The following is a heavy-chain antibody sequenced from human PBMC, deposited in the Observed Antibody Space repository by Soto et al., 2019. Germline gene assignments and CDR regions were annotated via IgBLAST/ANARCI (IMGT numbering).Heavy chain of an antibody. CDR2: IYYSGST. J-gene: IGHJ5*02. CDR3: ARDPFPRPLFGYYDSSGYSS. D-gene: IGHD3-22*01. CDR1: GGSISSGGYY. Sequence: QVQLQESGPGLVKPSQTLSLTCTVSGGSISSGGYYWSWIRQHPGKGLEWIGYIYYSGSTYYNPSLRSRVTISVDTSKNQSSLKLSSGTAADTAVYYCARDPFPRPLFGYYDSSGYSSWGQGTLVTVSS. V-gene: IGHV4-31*03.